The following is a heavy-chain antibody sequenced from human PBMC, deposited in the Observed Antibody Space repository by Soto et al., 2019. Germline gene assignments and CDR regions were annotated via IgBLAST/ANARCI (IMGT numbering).Heavy chain of an antibody. Sequence: HSETLSLTCAVYGGSFSGYYWSWIRQPPGKGLESIGYIYYSGSTYYNPSLKSRVTISVDTSKNQFSLKLSSVTAADTAVYYCARDEVVPAATYYYYGMDVWGQGTTVTVSS. D-gene: IGHD2-2*01. J-gene: IGHJ6*02. V-gene: IGHV4-34*09. CDR2: IYYSGST. CDR1: GGSFSGYY. CDR3: ARDEVVPAATYYYYGMDV.